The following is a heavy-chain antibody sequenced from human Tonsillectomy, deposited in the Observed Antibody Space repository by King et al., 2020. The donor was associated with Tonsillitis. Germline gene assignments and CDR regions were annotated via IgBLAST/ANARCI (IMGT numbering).Heavy chain of an antibody. J-gene: IGHJ6*02. V-gene: IGHV3-9*01. CDR1: GFTFDDYA. CDR3: AKDRGSYRYYYYGMDV. CDR2: ISWNSGSI. Sequence: QLVQSGGGLVQPGRSLRLSCAASGFTFDDYAMHWVRQAPGKGLEWVSGISWNSGSIGYADSVKGRFTISRDNAKNSLYLQMNSLRAEDTALYYCAKDRGSYRYYYYGMDVWGQGTTVTVSS. D-gene: IGHD1-26*01.